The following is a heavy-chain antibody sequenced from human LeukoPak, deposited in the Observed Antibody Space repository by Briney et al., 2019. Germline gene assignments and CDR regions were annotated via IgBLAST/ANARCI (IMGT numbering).Heavy chain of an antibody. CDR2: MNPNSGNI. Sequence: ASVKVSCKASGYTFTTYDINWVRQATGQGLEWMGWMNPNSGNIGYAQKFQGRDTMTRNTSISTAYMELSSLRSEDTAVYYCARGPNKSDGGNSGSAWFDPWGQGTPVTVSS. J-gene: IGHJ5*02. CDR3: ARGPNKSDGGNSGSAWFDP. D-gene: IGHD4-23*01. CDR1: GYTFTTYD. V-gene: IGHV1-8*01.